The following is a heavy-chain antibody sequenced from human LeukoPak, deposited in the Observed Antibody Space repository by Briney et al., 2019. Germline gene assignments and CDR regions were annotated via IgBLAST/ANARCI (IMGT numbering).Heavy chain of an antibody. D-gene: IGHD3-3*01. Sequence: GGSLRLSCAASGFTVSSNYMSWVRQFPGKGLEWVSVIYSGGTTNYADSVKGRFTISRAYSKNTLYLQMKSLRPEDTAVYYCATRFSEQPWGQGTLVTVSS. CDR1: GFTVSSNY. CDR3: ATRFSEQP. V-gene: IGHV3-66*02. J-gene: IGHJ4*02. CDR2: IYSGGTT.